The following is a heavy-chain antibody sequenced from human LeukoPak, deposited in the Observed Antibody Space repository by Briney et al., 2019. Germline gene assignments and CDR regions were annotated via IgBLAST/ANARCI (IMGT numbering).Heavy chain of an antibody. CDR1: GDSINSGAYS. CDR2: IYHSGSA. D-gene: IGHD6-13*01. V-gene: IGHV4-30-2*01. Sequence: SETLSLTCAVSGDSINSGAYSWSWIRQPPGKGLEWIGYIYHSGSAYYNPSLKSRVTISIDRSKNQFSLRLNSVTAADTAVYYCARGPWGDIAAVGGQSYGVDVWGQGTTITVSS. CDR3: ARGPWGDIAAVGGQSYGVDV. J-gene: IGHJ6*02.